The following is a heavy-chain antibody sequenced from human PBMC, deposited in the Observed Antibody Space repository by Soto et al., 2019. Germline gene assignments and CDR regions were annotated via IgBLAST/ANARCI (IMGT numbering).Heavy chain of an antibody. CDR1: GFTFSSYW. V-gene: IGHV3-7*03. CDR2: IKQDGSEK. CDR3: ARKGDEYYDFWSGYYTSDAFDI. D-gene: IGHD3-3*01. Sequence: ESGGGLVQPGGSLRLSCAASGFTFSSYWMSWVRQAPGKGLEWVANIKQDGSEKYYVDSVKGRFTISRDNAKNSLYLQMNSLRAEDTAVYYCARKGDEYYDFWSGYYTSDAFDIWGQGTMVTVSS. J-gene: IGHJ3*02.